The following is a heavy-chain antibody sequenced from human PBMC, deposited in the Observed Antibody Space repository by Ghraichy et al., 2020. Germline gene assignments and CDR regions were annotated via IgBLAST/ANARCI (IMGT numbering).Heavy chain of an antibody. D-gene: IGHD2-8*01. CDR1: GYSFTSFW. CDR2: VYPGDSDT. V-gene: IGHV5-51*01. Sequence: GESPKISCKGSGYSFTSFWIGWVRQMPGKGLEWMGIVYPGDSDTRYSPSFQGQVTISADKSISTAYLQWSSLKASDTAMYYCVRHSGCTDGVCYKFDYWGQGTLVTVSS. CDR3: VRHSGCTDGVCYKFDY. J-gene: IGHJ4*02.